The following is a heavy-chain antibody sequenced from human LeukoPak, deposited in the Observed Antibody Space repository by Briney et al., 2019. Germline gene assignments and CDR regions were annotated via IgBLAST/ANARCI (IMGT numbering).Heavy chain of an antibody. V-gene: IGHV4-61*02. Sequence: SETLSLTCTVSGGSISSGSYYWSWIRQPAGKGLEWIGRIYTSGSTNYNPSLKSRLTISVDTSKNQFSLKVSSVTAADTAVYYCARQDSGSYKPYCYYMDVWGKGTTVTVSS. CDR1: GGSISSGSYY. CDR2: IYTSGST. D-gene: IGHD1-26*01. J-gene: IGHJ6*03. CDR3: ARQDSGSYKPYCYYMDV.